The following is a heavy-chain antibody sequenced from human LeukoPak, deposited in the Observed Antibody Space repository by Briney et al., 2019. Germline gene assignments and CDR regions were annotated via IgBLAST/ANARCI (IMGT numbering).Heavy chain of an antibody. CDR3: ARGPRLVRGVIDY. CDR2: IYYTGST. D-gene: IGHD3-10*01. Sequence: SETLSLTCTVSGGSISNYYWSWIRQPPGKGLEWIGYIYYTGSTNYNPSLKSRITISVDTSKNQFSLKLSSVTAADTAVYYCARGPRLVRGVIDYWGQGTLVTVSS. J-gene: IGHJ4*02. CDR1: GGSISNYY. V-gene: IGHV4-59*12.